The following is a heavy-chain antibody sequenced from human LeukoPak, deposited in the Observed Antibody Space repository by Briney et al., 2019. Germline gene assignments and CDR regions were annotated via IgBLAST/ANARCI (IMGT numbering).Heavy chain of an antibody. D-gene: IGHD2-8*01. CDR3: GAGNGIDY. Sequence: GGSLRLSCVASGLTSSNYWMYWVRRAPGKGLEGVANIKPDGSGESYAHSVKGRFTISKDNAENSLFLQMNSLRPEDTAVYYCGAGNGIDYWGQGALVTVSS. J-gene: IGHJ4*02. CDR2: IKPDGSGE. V-gene: IGHV3-7*03. CDR1: GLTSSNYW.